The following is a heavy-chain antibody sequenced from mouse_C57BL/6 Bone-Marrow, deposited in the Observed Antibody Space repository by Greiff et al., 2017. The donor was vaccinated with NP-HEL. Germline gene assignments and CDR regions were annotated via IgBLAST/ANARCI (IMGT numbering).Heavy chain of an antibody. CDR3: ARGDDGYSAWFAY. Sequence: VQLQQSGAELVMPGASVKLSCKASGYTFTSYWMHWVKQRPGQGLEWIGEIDPSDSYTNYNQKFKGKSTLTVDKSSSTAYMQLSSLTSEDSAVYYCARGDDGYSAWFAYWGQGTLVTVSA. CDR1: GYTFTSYW. V-gene: IGHV1-69*01. J-gene: IGHJ3*01. CDR2: IDPSDSYT. D-gene: IGHD2-3*01.